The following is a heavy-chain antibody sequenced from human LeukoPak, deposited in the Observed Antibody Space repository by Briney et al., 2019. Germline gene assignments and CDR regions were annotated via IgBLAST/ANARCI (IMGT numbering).Heavy chain of an antibody. CDR1: GFTFRNYG. D-gene: IGHD2-8*02. CDR3: AKDPGASVSGFHMDV. Sequence: GGSLRLSCAASGFTFRNYGMHWVRQATGKGLEWVSFIWSDENNRFYADSVKGRFTISRDNSKNMLYLQMDSLRPDDTALYYCAKDPGASVSGFHMDVWGKGTTVIVSS. CDR2: IWSDENNR. V-gene: IGHV3-30*02. J-gene: IGHJ6*03.